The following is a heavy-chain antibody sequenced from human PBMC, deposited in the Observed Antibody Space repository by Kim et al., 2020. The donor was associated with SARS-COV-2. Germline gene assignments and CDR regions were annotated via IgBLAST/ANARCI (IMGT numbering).Heavy chain of an antibody. D-gene: IGHD3-9*01. J-gene: IGHJ4*02. Sequence: NYNPARKSRVTISVDTSKNQFSLKLSSVTAADTAVYYCARSRTIARQFDYWGQGTLVTVSS. V-gene: IGHV4-59*01. CDR3: ARSRTIARQFDY.